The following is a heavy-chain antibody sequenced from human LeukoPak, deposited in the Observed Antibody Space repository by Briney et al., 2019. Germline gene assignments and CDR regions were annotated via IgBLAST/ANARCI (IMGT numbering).Heavy chain of an antibody. D-gene: IGHD3-22*01. J-gene: IGHJ4*02. V-gene: IGHV3-53*05. CDR2: IYSGGST. Sequence: GGSLRLSCAASGFTVSSNYMSWVRQAPGKGLEWVSVIYSGGSTYYADSVKGRFTISRDNSKNTLYLQMNSLRAEDTAVYYCARDYYYDSSGYYGLDYWGQGTLVTVSS. CDR3: ARDYYYDSSGYYGLDY. CDR1: GFTVSSNY.